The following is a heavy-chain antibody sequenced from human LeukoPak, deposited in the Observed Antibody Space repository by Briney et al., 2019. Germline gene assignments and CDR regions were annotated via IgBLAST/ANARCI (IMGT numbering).Heavy chain of an antibody. CDR2: IYYSGST. CDR3: ARDGGYSYGFDY. J-gene: IGHJ4*02. D-gene: IGHD5-18*01. Sequence: PSETLSLTCTVSGGSISSGGYYWSWIRQHPGKGLEGIVYIYYSGSTYYNPSLKSRVTISVDTSKNQFSLKLSSVTAADTAVYYCARDGGYSYGFDYWGQGTLVTVSS. CDR1: GGSISSGGYY. V-gene: IGHV4-31*03.